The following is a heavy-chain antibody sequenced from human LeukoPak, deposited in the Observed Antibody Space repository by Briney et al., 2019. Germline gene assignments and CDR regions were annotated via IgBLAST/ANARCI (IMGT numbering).Heavy chain of an antibody. CDR2: ITWDGGST. Sequence: PGGSLRLSCAASGFTFDDYGMSWVRQAPGKGLEWVSGITWDGGSTGYADSVKGRFTISRDNAKNSLYLQMNSLRAEDTALYYCARGGWFGELLFDYWGQGTLVTVSS. V-gene: IGHV3-20*04. D-gene: IGHD3-10*01. CDR3: ARGGWFGELLFDY. J-gene: IGHJ4*02. CDR1: GFTFDDYG.